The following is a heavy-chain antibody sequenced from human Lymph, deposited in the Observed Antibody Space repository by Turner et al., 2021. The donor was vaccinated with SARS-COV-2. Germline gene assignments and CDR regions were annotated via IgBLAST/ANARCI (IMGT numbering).Heavy chain of an antibody. D-gene: IGHD3-3*01. CDR3: ARDVERYNDFWSGYSGGYGLDV. CDR1: GYTFTGYY. Sequence: QVQLAQSGAAVKKPVASVKVSCKASGYTFTGYYMHWVRQAPGQGLGWMGWINPNSGGTNYAQKFQGRVTMTRDTSISTAYMELSRLRSDDTAVYYCARDVERYNDFWSGYSGGYGLDVWGQGTTVTVSS. CDR2: INPNSGGT. V-gene: IGHV1-2*02. J-gene: IGHJ6*02.